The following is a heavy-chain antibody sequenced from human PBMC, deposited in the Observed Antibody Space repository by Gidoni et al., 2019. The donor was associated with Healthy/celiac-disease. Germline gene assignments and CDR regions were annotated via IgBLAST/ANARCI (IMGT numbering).Heavy chain of an antibody. D-gene: IGHD3-22*01. Sequence: EVQLVESGGGLVKPGGSLRLSCAASGFTFSSYSMNWVRQAPRKGLEWVSSISSSSSYIYYADSVKGRFTISRDNAKNSLYLQMNSLRAEDTAVYYCARDTYYDSSGYYNDYWGQGTLVTVSS. J-gene: IGHJ4*02. CDR3: ARDTYYDSSGYYNDY. CDR1: GFTFSSYS. V-gene: IGHV3-21*01. CDR2: ISSSSSYI.